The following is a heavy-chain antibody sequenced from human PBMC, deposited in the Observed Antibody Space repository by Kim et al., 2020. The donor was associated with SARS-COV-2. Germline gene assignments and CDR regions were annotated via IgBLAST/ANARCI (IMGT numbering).Heavy chain of an antibody. Sequence: SETLSFTCTVSGGSISSSTYYWGWIRQPPGKGLEWIGSIYYIGSTYYNPSLKSRLTISVDTSKNQFSLKLSSLTATDTAVYYCARAGGDRDLRGNYFDY. CDR1: GGSISSSTYY. CDR3: ARAGGDRDLRGNYFDY. D-gene: IGHD2-21*01. CDR2: IYYIGST. V-gene: IGHV4-39*02. J-gene: IGHJ4*01.